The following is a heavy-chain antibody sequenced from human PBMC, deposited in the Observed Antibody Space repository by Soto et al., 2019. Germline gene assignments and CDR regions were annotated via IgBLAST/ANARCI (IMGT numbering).Heavy chain of an antibody. CDR3: AREKYSGYDNYYYYYMDV. CDR2: MNPNSGDT. J-gene: IGHJ6*03. Sequence: QVQLVQSGAEVKKPGASVKVSCKASGYTFTSYDINWVRQATGQGLEWMGWMNPNSGDTGYAQKFQGRVTMTRNTSISTAYRELSSLRSEDTAVYYCAREKYSGYDNYYYYYMDVWGKGTTVTVSS. D-gene: IGHD5-12*01. CDR1: GYTFTSYD. V-gene: IGHV1-8*01.